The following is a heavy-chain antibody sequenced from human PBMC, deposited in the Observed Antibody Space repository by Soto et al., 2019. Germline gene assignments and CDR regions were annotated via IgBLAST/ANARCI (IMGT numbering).Heavy chain of an antibody. V-gene: IGHV1-2*04. CDR2: INPNSGGT. J-gene: IGHJ6*02. CDR3: ARDGAARHYGMDV. CDR1: GYTFTGYY. Sequence: QVQLVQSGAEVKKPGASVKVSCKAPGYTFTGYYMHWVRQAPGQGLEWMGWINPNSGGTNYAQKVQGWVTMTRDTSISTAYMELSRLRSDDTAVYYCARDGAARHYGMDVWGQGTTVTVSS. D-gene: IGHD6-6*01.